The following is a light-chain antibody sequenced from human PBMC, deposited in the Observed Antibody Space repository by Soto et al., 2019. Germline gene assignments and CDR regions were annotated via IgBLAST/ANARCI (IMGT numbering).Light chain of an antibody. J-gene: IGKJ2*01. Sequence: EIVLTQSPGTLSLSPGERATLSCRASQSVSSSYLAWYQQKPGQAPSLLIYGASSRATGIPDRFSGSGSGTDFTLTISRLEPEEFAVYYCQQYGSSPNTFGQGTKLEIK. CDR3: QQYGSSPNT. CDR2: GAS. CDR1: QSVSSSY. V-gene: IGKV3-20*01.